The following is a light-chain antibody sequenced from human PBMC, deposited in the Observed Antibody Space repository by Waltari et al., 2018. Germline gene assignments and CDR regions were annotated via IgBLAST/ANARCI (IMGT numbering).Light chain of an antibody. V-gene: IGKV1-5*03. CDR2: GAS. J-gene: IGKJ1*01. CDR3: QQYKSYKT. Sequence: DIQMTQSPSTLSASVGDTVIISCRASLSITTALAWYQQKPGKAPDVLIYGASNLESGVPSRFSGSGSGTEFTLTISSLQPDDFATYYCQQYKSYKTFGQGTRVEIK. CDR1: LSITTA.